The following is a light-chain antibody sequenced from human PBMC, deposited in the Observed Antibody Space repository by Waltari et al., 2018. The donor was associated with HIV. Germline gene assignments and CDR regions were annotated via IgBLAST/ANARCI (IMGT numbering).Light chain of an antibody. J-gene: IGLJ3*02. CDR3: LLYMGSGVWV. CDR2: NTN. CDR1: SGSVTSSYY. V-gene: IGLV8-61*01. Sequence: QTVVTQEPSFSVSPGGTVTLTCGLSSGSVTSSYYPSWNQQTPGQAPRTLITNTNTRSSGGPDRFSGSILGNRAALTITGAQADDESAYYCLLYMGSGVWVFGGGTKLTVL.